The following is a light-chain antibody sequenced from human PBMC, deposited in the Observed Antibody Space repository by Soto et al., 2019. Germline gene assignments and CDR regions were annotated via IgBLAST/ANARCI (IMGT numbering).Light chain of an antibody. CDR1: QVISSS. CDR2: AAS. Sequence: DIQMTQSPSSVPASVGDRVTITFLASQVISSSYLAWYQQRPGKAPKLLIYAASSLQSGVPSRFSGSGSGTDFTLTISSLQPEDFATYYCQQANTFPITFGQGTRLEIK. J-gene: IGKJ5*01. V-gene: IGKV1-12*01. CDR3: QQANTFPIT.